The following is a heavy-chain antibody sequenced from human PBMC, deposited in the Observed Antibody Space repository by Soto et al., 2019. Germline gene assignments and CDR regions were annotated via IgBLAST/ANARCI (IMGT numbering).Heavy chain of an antibody. Sequence: PGGSLRLSCAASGFTFSDHYMYWVRQAPGKGLEWVARSRNRVNSHTTEYAASVKGRFTISRGESKSTLSLQMNSPKIEDTAVFCWTPGLPGGGPSYAFRGMDVWGQGTTVTVSS. V-gene: IGHV3-72*01. D-gene: IGHD3-10*01. CDR3: TPGLPGGGPSYAFRGMDV. CDR2: SRNRVNSHTT. J-gene: IGHJ6*01. CDR1: GFTFSDHY.